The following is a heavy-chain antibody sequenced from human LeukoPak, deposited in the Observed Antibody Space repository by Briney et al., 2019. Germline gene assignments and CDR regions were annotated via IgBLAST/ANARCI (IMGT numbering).Heavy chain of an antibody. CDR1: GFTFSSYA. Sequence: AGGSLRLSCVASGFTFSSYAMNWVRRAPGKGLEWVSVISTSGGSTYYADSVKGRFTISRDNSKNTLYLQMNSLRAEDTAIYYCAKELYCSSTSCAQFDPWGQGTLVTVSS. V-gene: IGHV3-23*01. CDR2: ISTSGGST. D-gene: IGHD2-2*01. CDR3: AKELYCSSTSCAQFDP. J-gene: IGHJ5*02.